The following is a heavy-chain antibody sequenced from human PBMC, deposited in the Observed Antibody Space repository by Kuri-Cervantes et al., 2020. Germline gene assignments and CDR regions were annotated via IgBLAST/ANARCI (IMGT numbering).Heavy chain of an antibody. J-gene: IGHJ4*02. CDR2: IYHSGST. V-gene: IGHV4-38-2*01. Sequence: SETLSLTCAVSGYSISSGYYWGWIRQPPGKGLEWIGSIYHSGSTYYNPSLKGRVTISVDTSKNQFSLKLSSVTAADTAVYYCARQKQQLVWNYFDYWGQGTLVTVSS. CDR1: GYSISSGYY. D-gene: IGHD6-13*01. CDR3: ARQKQQLVWNYFDY.